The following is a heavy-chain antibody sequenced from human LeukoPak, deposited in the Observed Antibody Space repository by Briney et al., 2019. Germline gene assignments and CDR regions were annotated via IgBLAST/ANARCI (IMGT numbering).Heavy chain of an antibody. J-gene: IGHJ4*02. CDR3: ARGSVQYSSWI. V-gene: IGHV4-39*07. CDR1: GGSISSSSYY. Sequence: SETLSLTCTVSGGSISSSSYYWGWIRQPPGKGLEWIGSIYYSGSTYYNPSLKSRVTISVDTSKNQFSLKLSSVTAADTAVYYCARGSVQYSSWIWGQGTLVTVSS. D-gene: IGHD6-6*01. CDR2: IYYSGST.